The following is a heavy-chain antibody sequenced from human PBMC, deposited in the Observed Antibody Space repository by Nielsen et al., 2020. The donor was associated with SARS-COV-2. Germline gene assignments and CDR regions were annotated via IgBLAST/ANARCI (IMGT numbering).Heavy chain of an antibody. Sequence: GESLKISCAASGFTFSSYGMHWVRQAPGKGLEWVAVISYDGSNKYYADSVKGRFTISRDNSKNTLYLQMNSLRAEDTAVYYCAKDGGSGSYFVSDYWGQGTLVTVSS. J-gene: IGHJ4*02. D-gene: IGHD3-10*01. CDR3: AKDGGSGSYFVSDY. V-gene: IGHV3-30*18. CDR1: GFTFSSYG. CDR2: ISYDGSNK.